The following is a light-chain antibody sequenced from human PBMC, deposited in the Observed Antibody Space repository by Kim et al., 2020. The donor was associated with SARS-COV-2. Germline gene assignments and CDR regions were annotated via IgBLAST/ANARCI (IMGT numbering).Light chain of an antibody. J-gene: IGLJ1*01. V-gene: IGLV1-44*01. CDR3: AAWDDRLRGDV. CDR2: SND. Sequence: GQMVTISCSGSSSNIGINTVNWYQQVSGTVPKLLIYSNDQRPSEVPDRFSGSKSGTSASLAISGLQSEDEADYYCAAWDDRLRGDVFGTGTKVTVL. CDR1: SSNIGINT.